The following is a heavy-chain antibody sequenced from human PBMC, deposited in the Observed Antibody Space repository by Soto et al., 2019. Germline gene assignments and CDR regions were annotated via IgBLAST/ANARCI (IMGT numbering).Heavy chain of an antibody. Sequence: GSLRLSCAASGFTFSSYAMSWVRQAPGRGLEWVSTISSSGGSSYYADSVKGRFTISRDNSKNTLNLQMNSLRAEDTAVYYCAKDEDWFHPWGQGTLVTVSS. V-gene: IGHV3-23*01. CDR2: ISSSGGSS. CDR1: GFTFSSYA. J-gene: IGHJ5*02. CDR3: AKDEDWFHP.